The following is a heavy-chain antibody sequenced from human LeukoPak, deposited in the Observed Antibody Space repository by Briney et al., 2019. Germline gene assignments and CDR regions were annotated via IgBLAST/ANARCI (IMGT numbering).Heavy chain of an antibody. CDR3: ATHVAAAGTYYYYGMDV. J-gene: IGHJ6*02. Sequence: ASVKVSCKASGYTFTSYGISWVRQAPGQGLEWMGWISAYNGNTNYAKKLQVRVTINTDTSTSTAYMELRSLRSDDTAVYYCATHVAAAGTYYYYGMDVWGQGTTVTVSS. CDR2: ISAYNGNT. CDR1: GYTFTSYG. D-gene: IGHD6-13*01. V-gene: IGHV1-18*01.